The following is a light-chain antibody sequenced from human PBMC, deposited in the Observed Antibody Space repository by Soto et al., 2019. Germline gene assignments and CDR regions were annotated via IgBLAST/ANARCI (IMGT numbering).Light chain of an antibody. CDR3: QQDTQSLWT. V-gene: IGKV3-20*01. J-gene: IGKJ1*01. Sequence: ETVLTQSPGTLSLSPGERATLSCRTSQTVSASQLAWYQQKPGQAPRLLSYGVSTRAAGIPDRFGGSGSGTDFTLTISRLEPEDFAMYYCQQDTQSLWTFDQGTKVESK. CDR1: QTVSASQ. CDR2: GVS.